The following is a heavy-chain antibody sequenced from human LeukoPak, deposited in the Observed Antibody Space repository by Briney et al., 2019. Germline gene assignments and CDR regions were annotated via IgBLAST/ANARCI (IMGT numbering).Heavy chain of an antibody. CDR1: GFTFSSYW. Sequence: PGGSLRLSCAASGFTFSSYWMSWVRQAPGKGLEWVANIKQDGSKKEYVDSVEGRFTISRDNAKNSLYLQMNSLRAEDTAVYYCAREGVGGFDIWGQGTMVTVSS. CDR2: IKQDGSKK. J-gene: IGHJ3*02. CDR3: AREGVGGFDI. V-gene: IGHV3-7*01. D-gene: IGHD3-16*01.